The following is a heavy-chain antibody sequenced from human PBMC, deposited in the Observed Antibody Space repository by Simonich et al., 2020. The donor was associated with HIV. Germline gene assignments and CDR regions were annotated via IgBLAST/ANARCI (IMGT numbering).Heavy chain of an antibody. CDR1: GYTFTSYG. CDR3: ARDTGTLYRSDSRSVSNWFDP. CDR2: ISDYNSNT. D-gene: IGHD3-10*01. J-gene: IGHJ5*02. V-gene: IGHV1-18*01. Sequence: QVQLVQSGAEVKKPGASVKVSCKASGYTFTSYGISWVRQAPGQGLEWRGWISDYNSNTNHAQKLQGRVTMTTDTSTSTAYMELRSLRSDDTAVYYCARDTGTLYRSDSRSVSNWFDPWGQGTLVTVSS.